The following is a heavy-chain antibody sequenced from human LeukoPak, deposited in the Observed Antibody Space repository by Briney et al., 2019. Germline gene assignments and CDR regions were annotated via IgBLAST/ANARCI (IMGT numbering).Heavy chain of an antibody. J-gene: IGHJ4*02. CDR3: ARWDPIGNDFDY. CDR1: GGSISSYY. CDR2: IYYSGST. Sequence: SETLSLTCTVSGGSISSYYWSWIRQPPGKGLEWIGYIYYSGSTNYNPSLKSRVTISVDTSKNQFSLKLSSVTAADTAVYYCARWDPIGNDFDYWGQGTLVTVSS. V-gene: IGHV4-59*01. D-gene: IGHD1-26*01.